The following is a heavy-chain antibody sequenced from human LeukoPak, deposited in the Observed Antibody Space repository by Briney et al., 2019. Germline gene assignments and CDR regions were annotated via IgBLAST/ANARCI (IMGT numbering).Heavy chain of an antibody. CDR2: ISTYNGNT. Sequence: ASVKVSCKASGYTFNSYGISSVRQAPGQGLEWMGWISTYNGNTNYARKLQGRVTMTTDTSTSTAYMELGSLRSDDTALYYCARELGIGTFDYLGQGTLVTVSS. CDR1: GYTFNSYG. CDR3: ARELGIGTFDY. D-gene: IGHD3-10*01. J-gene: IGHJ4*02. V-gene: IGHV1-18*01.